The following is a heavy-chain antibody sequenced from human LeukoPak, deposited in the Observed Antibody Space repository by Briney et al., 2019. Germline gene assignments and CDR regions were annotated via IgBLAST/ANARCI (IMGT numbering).Heavy chain of an antibody. CDR2: IKEDGGEK. CDR1: GFTFSTYW. V-gene: IGHV3-7*01. J-gene: IGHJ6*02. Sequence: GGSLRLSCAASGFTFSTYWMVWVRQAPRQGLEWVAHIKEDGGEKFYVDSVKGRFTISRDNAKNSLYLQMNSLRAEDTAVYYCARVRGYYYGFVPGTYAMDVWGQGTTVTVSS. D-gene: IGHD5-18*01. CDR3: ARVRGYYYGFVPGTYAMDV.